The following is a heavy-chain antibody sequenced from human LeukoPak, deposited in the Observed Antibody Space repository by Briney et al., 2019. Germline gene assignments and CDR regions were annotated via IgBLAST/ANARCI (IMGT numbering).Heavy chain of an antibody. V-gene: IGHV3-30*18. CDR3: AKDRAYYYDSSGYYRAYYYGMDV. CDR2: ISYDGSNK. J-gene: IGHJ6*02. D-gene: IGHD3-22*01. CDR1: GDSFSSVA. Sequence: PGGSLRLSCTASGDSFSSVAMSWVRQAPGKGLEWVAVISYDGSNKYYADSVKGRFTISRDNSKNTLYLQMNSLRAEDTAVYYCAKDRAYYYDSSGYYRAYYYGMDVWGQGTTVTVSS.